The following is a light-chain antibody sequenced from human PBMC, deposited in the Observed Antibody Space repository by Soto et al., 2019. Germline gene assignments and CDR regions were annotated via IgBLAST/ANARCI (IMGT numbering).Light chain of an antibody. J-gene: IGKJ1*01. V-gene: IGKV1-5*01. CDR1: QSISNW. CDR3: QQYNNYSTWT. CDR2: DAS. Sequence: DIQMTQSPSTLSASVGDRVTIACRASQSISNWLAWYQQKPGKAPKLLIYDASTLESGVPPRFSGSGSGTAFTLTISSLQSADFAAYYGQQYNNYSTWTFGQGTKVDIK.